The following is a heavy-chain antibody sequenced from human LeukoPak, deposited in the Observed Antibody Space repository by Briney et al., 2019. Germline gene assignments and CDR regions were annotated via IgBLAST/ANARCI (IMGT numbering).Heavy chain of an antibody. CDR1: GGSISSSSYY. D-gene: IGHD6-13*01. CDR2: IYYSGST. Sequence: SETLSLTCTVSGGSISSSSYYWGWIRQPPGKGLEWIGSIYYSGSTYYNPSLKSRVTISVDTSKNQFSLKLTSVTAADTAVYYCARALYDSSALDYWGQGTLVTVSS. J-gene: IGHJ4*02. V-gene: IGHV4-39*07. CDR3: ARALYDSSALDY.